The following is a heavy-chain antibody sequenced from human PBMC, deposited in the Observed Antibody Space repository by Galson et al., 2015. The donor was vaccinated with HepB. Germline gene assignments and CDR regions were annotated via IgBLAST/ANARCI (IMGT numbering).Heavy chain of an antibody. J-gene: IGHJ3*02. D-gene: IGHD6-13*01. Sequence: SLRLSCAASGFTFSDYYMSWIRQAPGKGLEWLSYISSTGTYTNCADSVKGRFTISRDNAKNSLYLQMNNLRAEDTAIYYCARAFSTSWYPWHDGFYIWGQGTMVTVSS. V-gene: IGHV3-11*05. CDR2: ISSTGTYT. CDR1: GFTFSDYY. CDR3: ARAFSTSWYPWHDGFYI.